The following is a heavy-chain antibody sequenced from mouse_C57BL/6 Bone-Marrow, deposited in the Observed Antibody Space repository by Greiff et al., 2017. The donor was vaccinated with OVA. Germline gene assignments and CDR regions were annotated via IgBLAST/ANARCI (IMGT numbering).Heavy chain of an antibody. D-gene: IGHD1-1*01. CDR1: GYTFNSYG. CDR2: IHPRSGST. CDR3: SRDATACFAY. V-gene: IGHV1-64*01. J-gene: IGHJ3*01. Sequence: VQLQQSGAELVKPGASVKLSCKASGYTFNSYGMHWVKQRPGQGLEWIGMIHPRSGSTNYNEKFKGKATLTVDKTSSTTNILLSSLTSEDSAVYYCSRDATACFAYWGQGTLVTVSA.